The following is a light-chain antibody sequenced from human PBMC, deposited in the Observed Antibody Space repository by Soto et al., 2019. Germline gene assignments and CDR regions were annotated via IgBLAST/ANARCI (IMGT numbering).Light chain of an antibody. J-gene: IGKJ2*01. CDR3: MQGSHWPPRYT. Sequence: DVVMTQSPLSLSVTLGQPASISCRSSQSLVYSDGNTFFNWFHQRPGQSPRRLIYKVSNRDSGAXDXLXXSVSATDFTLRISRVEAEDVGVYYCMQGSHWPPRYTFGQGTKLEIK. CDR2: KVS. V-gene: IGKV2-30*01. CDR1: QSLVYSDGNTF.